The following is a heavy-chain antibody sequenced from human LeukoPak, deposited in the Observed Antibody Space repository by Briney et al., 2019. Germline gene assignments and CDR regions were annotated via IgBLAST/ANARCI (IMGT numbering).Heavy chain of an antibody. CDR2: INHSGST. D-gene: IGHD3-3*01. V-gene: IGHV4-34*01. CDR1: GGSFSGYY. Sequence: SETLSLTCAVYGGSFSGYYWNWIRQPPGKGLEWIGEINHSGSTNYNPSLKSRVTISVDTSKSQFSLKLSSVTAADTAVYYCARGSAYDLWSGYINPPRKGRRDRNWFDPWGQGTLVTVSS. J-gene: IGHJ5*02. CDR3: ARGSAYDLWSGYINPPRKGRRDRNWFDP.